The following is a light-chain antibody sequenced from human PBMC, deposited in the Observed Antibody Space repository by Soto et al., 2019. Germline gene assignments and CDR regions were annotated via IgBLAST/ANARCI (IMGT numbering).Light chain of an antibody. CDR3: QQYNNWPMYT. V-gene: IGKV3-15*01. J-gene: IGKJ2*01. CDR2: VAS. CDR1: QSVSSN. Sequence: EIVMTQSPATLSVSPGERATLSCRASQSVSSNLAWYQQKPGQAPRLLIYVASTSATGIPARFSGSGSGTEFTLTISSRQSEDFAVYYCQQYNNWPMYTFGQGTKLEIK.